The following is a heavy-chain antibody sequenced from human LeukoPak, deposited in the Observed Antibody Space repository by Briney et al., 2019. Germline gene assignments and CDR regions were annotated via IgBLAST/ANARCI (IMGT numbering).Heavy chain of an antibody. Sequence: GGSLRLSCAVSGFAFSQYAMSWVGQAPGKGLERVSGMGGSGSDTFYAASVKGRFTISRDNSKNTLYLQMSSLRAEDTAVYYCANVIIVAAGYEYFQHWGQGNLVSVSS. J-gene: IGHJ1*01. CDR1: GFAFSQYA. CDR2: MGGSGSDT. V-gene: IGHV3-23*01. D-gene: IGHD6-13*01. CDR3: ANVIIVAAGYEYFQH.